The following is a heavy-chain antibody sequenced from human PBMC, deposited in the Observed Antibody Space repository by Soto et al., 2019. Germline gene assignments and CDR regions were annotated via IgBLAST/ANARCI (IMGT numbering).Heavy chain of an antibody. Sequence: GGSLRLSCAASGFTFSSYAMSWVRQAPGKGLEWVSAISGSGGSTYYADSVKGRFTISRDNSKNTLYLQMNSLRAEDTAVYYCTKSKQLVRYYYYGMDVWGQGTTVTVSS. CDR3: TKSKQLVRYYYYGMDV. J-gene: IGHJ6*02. V-gene: IGHV3-23*01. D-gene: IGHD6-13*01. CDR2: ISGSGGST. CDR1: GFTFSSYA.